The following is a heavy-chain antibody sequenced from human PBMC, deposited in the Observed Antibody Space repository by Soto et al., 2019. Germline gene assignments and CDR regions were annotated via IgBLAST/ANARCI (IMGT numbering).Heavy chain of an antibody. CDR1: GFTFSSYA. Sequence: QVQLVESGGGVVQPGGSLKLSCADSGFTFSSYAMHWVRQAPGKGLEWVAIISYDGSIKYYADSVKGRFTISRDNSKNTLYLQMNSLRAEDTAVYYCARDLSGYGYDYWGQGTLVTVSS. V-gene: IGHV3-30*04. CDR3: ARDLSGYGYDY. J-gene: IGHJ4*02. CDR2: ISYDGSIK. D-gene: IGHD5-18*01.